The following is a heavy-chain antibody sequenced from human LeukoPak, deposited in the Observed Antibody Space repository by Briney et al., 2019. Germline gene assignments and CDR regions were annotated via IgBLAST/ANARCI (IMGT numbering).Heavy chain of an antibody. J-gene: IGHJ6*02. D-gene: IGHD2-2*02. CDR2: INHSGST. Sequence: SETLSLTCAVYGGSFSGYYWSWIRQPPGKGLEWIGEINHSGSTNYNPSLKSRVTISVDTSKNQFSLKLSSVTAADTAVYYCAGGPIGYCSSTSCYRPRSHYYYYGMDVWGQGTTVTVSS. CDR3: AGGPIGYCSSTSCYRPRSHYYYYGMDV. V-gene: IGHV4-34*01. CDR1: GGSFSGYY.